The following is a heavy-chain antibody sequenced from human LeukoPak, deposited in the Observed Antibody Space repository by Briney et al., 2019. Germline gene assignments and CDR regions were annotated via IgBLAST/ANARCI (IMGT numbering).Heavy chain of an antibody. Sequence: GGSLRLSCAASGFTFSSYAMSWVRQAPGKGLEWVSVISGSGGSTYYADSVKGRFTISRDNSKNTVFLQMNSLRAEDTAVHYCASGRKTFDYWGQGTLVTVSS. CDR2: ISGSGGST. CDR1: GFTFSSYA. J-gene: IGHJ4*02. CDR3: ASGRKTFDY. V-gene: IGHV3-23*01. D-gene: IGHD3/OR15-3a*01.